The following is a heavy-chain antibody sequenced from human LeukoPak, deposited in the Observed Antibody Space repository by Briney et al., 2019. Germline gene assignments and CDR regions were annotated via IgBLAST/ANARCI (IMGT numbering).Heavy chain of an antibody. Sequence: VASVKLSCKASGYTFTSYYMHWVRQAPGQGLEWMGIINPSGGSTSYAQKFQGRVTMTRDTSTSTVYMELSSLRSEDTAVYYCAREDGGGHCFDFWGQGTLVSVSP. J-gene: IGHJ4*02. CDR3: AREDGGGHCFDF. CDR1: GYTFTSYY. D-gene: IGHD2-15*01. V-gene: IGHV1-46*01. CDR2: INPSGGST.